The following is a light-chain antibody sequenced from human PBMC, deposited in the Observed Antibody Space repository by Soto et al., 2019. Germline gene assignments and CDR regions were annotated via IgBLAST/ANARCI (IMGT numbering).Light chain of an antibody. V-gene: IGKV3-20*01. Sequence: ENVLTQSPGILSLSPGERATLSCRASQTVTNSFFAWYQQKPGQPPRLLIHGISSRATGIPDRFSGSGSGTDFTLTISRLEPEDFVVYYCQQYSTLPHTFGRGTKLEV. CDR2: GIS. CDR1: QTVTNSF. CDR3: QQYSTLPHT. J-gene: IGKJ2*01.